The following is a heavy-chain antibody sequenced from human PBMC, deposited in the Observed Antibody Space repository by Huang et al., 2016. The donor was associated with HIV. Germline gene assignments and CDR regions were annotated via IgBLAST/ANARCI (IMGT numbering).Heavy chain of an antibody. CDR2: IYFDDSDA. CDR3: ARRRRGGFDI. V-gene: IGHV5-51*03. Sequence: EVKLVQSGAEVKRPGESLKISCKGSRYNFAGYWIGWVRQMPGKGLEWMGSIYFDDSDARYSPSLQGQVTISADTSLYSSYLQWTSLRASDTAIFYCARRRRGGFDIWGQGTLVTVSS. D-gene: IGHD2-15*01. CDR1: RYNFAGYW. J-gene: IGHJ3*02.